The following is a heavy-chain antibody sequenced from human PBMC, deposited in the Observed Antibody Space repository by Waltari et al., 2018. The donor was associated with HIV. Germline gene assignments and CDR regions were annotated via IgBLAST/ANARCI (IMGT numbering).Heavy chain of an antibody. CDR1: GYSFTGHS. CDR2: FNPNSVVT. Sequence: QVQLVQSGADGKKSGASVNVSCYASGYSFTGHSMHWVRQATGKGLEWMEWFNPNSVVTNYAQMFHGRVTMTGDTSISTAFMELRRLRSDNTAVYYCARYTPDAYGHDTSCYCSWGQGPLVTFSS. J-gene: IGHJ5*02. V-gene: IGHV1-2*02. CDR3: ARYTPDAYGHDTSCYCS. D-gene: IGHD2-15*01.